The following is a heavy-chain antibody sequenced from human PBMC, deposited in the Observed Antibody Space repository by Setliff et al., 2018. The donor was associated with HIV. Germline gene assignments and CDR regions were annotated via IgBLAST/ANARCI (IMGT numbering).Heavy chain of an antibody. J-gene: IGHJ4*02. D-gene: IGHD2-2*01. CDR3: ARESACSSTSCPKVLDY. CDR1: GYSFTAYD. Sequence: SVKVSCKPSGYSFTAYDINWVRQATGRGLEWMGGTIPMFGTANYAQKFQGRVTITADESTNTGYMELSGLRFEDTAVYYCARESACSSTSCPKVLDYWGQGTLVTVSS. CDR2: TIPMFGTA. V-gene: IGHV1-69*13.